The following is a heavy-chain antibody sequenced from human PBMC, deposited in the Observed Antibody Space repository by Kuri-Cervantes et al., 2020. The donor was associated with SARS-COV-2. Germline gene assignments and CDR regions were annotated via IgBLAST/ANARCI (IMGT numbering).Heavy chain of an antibody. V-gene: IGHV4-61*09. CDR1: GGSISGSHY. J-gene: IGHJ6*03. CDR2: IYTSGST. Sequence: SETLSLTCTVSGGSISGSHYWTWIRQPAGKGLEWIGHIYTSGSTRYNPSRKSRVSISVDTSKNQLSLKLSSVTAADTAVYYCARGRGGYYMGGYYFYSMDVWGKGTTVTVSS. D-gene: IGHD3-3*01. CDR3: ARGRGGYYMGGYYFYSMDV.